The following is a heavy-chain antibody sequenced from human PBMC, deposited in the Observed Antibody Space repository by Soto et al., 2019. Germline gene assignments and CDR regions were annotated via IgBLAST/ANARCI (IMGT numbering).Heavy chain of an antibody. CDR3: AKDSGYQLPDNYFYYGLDV. D-gene: IGHD2-2*01. Sequence: GGSLRLSCAASGFTFTSHAMHWVRQTPGKGLEWVAAIPYDEIDKKYASSVKGRFTVSRDNVKNTLSLQMNSLRPEDTAVYYCAKDSGYQLPDNYFYYGLDVWGQGTTVTVSS. J-gene: IGHJ6*02. V-gene: IGHV3-30*18. CDR1: GFTFTSHA. CDR2: IPYDEIDK.